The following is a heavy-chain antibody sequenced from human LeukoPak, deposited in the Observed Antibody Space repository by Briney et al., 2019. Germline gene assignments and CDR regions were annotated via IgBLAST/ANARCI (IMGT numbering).Heavy chain of an antibody. CDR1: GYSISSGYY. CDR3: ASRER. J-gene: IGHJ4*02. V-gene: IGHV4-34*12. CDR2: IIHSGRT. Sequence: PSETLSLTCTVSGYSISSGYYWSWIRQPPGKGLEWIGEIIHSGRTSYNPSLKGRVTISIDTSKHQFSLNLSSVTAADTAMYYCASRERWGQGTLVTVSS.